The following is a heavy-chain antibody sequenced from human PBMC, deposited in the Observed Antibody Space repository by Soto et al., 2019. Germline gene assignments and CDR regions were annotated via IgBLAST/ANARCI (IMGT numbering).Heavy chain of an antibody. Sequence: GGSLRLSCAASGFTFSSYWMSWVRQAPGKGLEWVAVISYDGSNKYYADSVKGRFTISRDNSKNMLYLQMNSLRAEDTAVYYCARGVYSSDSSYGMDVWGQGTTVTVSS. CDR2: ISYDGSNK. CDR1: GFTFSSYW. J-gene: IGHJ6*02. CDR3: ARGVYSSDSSYGMDV. V-gene: IGHV3-30-3*01. D-gene: IGHD6-25*01.